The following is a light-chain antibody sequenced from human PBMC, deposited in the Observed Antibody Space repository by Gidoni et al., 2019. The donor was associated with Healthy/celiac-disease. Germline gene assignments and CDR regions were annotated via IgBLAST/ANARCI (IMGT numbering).Light chain of an antibody. CDR1: QSLLHSNGYNY. V-gene: IGKV2-28*01. J-gene: IGKJ1*01. Sequence: DIVMTQSPLSLPVTPGEPASISCRSSQSLLHSNGYNYLDWYLQNPGQSPQLLIYLGSTRASGVPDRFSGSGSGTDFTLKISRVEAEDVGVYYCMQALQTPRTFGQGTKVEIK. CDR2: LGS. CDR3: MQALQTPRT.